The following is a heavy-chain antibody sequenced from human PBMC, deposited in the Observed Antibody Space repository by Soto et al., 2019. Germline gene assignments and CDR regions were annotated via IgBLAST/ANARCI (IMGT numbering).Heavy chain of an antibody. CDR2: INPSGGST. D-gene: IGHD2-8*01. CDR1: GYTFTSYY. Sequence: GASVKVSCKASGYTFTSYYMHWVRQAPGQGLEWMGIINPSGGSTSYAQKFQGRVTMTRDTSTSTVYMELSSLRSEDTAVYYCARDGGAERMLHDYYYYYMDVWGKGTTVTVSS. V-gene: IGHV1-46*03. CDR3: ARDGGAERMLHDYYYYYMDV. J-gene: IGHJ6*03.